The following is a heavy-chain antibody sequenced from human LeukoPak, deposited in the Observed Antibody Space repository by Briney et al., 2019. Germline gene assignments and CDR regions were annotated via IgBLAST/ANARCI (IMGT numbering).Heavy chain of an antibody. CDR3: ARRAAVAGTVDY. V-gene: IGHV3-48*03. Sequence: GGSLRLSCAASGFTLSSYEMNWVRQAPGKGLEWVSYISSSGSTIYYADSVKGRFTISRDNAKNSLYLQMNSLRAEDTAVYYCARRAAVAGTVDYWGQGTLVTVSS. J-gene: IGHJ4*02. D-gene: IGHD6-19*01. CDR2: ISSSGSTI. CDR1: GFTLSSYE.